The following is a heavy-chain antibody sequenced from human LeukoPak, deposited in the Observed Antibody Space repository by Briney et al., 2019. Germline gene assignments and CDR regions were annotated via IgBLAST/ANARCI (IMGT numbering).Heavy chain of an antibody. CDR3: ARGSGSSNSLYYYYYTDV. J-gene: IGHJ6*03. V-gene: IGHV4-34*01. CDR2: INHSGST. D-gene: IGHD4-23*01. CDR1: GWTFSGYY. Sequence: SESLSLTCAAYGWTFSGYYLNWIRQPPGKGLEWVAEINHSGSTNYNPSLKSRVTISVDTSKNQFSLKLSSVTAADTAVYYCARGSGSSNSLYYYYYTDVWGKGTTVTVSS.